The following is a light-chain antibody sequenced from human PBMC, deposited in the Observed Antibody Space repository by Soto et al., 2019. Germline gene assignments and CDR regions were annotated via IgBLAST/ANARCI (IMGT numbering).Light chain of an antibody. J-gene: IGLJ1*01. V-gene: IGLV2-14*01. CDR2: DVS. CDR3: CSYTTSNTRQIV. CDR1: SSDVGGYNY. Sequence: QSALTQPASVSGSPGQSITISCTGTSSDVGGYNYVSWYQQQPGKAPKFMIYDVSNRPSGVSNRFSGSKSGNTASLTISGRQAEDEADYYCCSYTTSNTRQIVFGTGTKLTVL.